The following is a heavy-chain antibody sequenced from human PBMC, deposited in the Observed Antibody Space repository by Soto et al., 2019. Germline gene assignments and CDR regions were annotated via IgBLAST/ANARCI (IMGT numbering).Heavy chain of an antibody. V-gene: IGHV1-69*06. CDR2: ISPIFGKP. J-gene: IGHJ5*02. CDR1: GYTFTSYG. D-gene: IGHD2-15*01. CDR3: ARGLECRGYCLDKPTWFAP. Sequence: SVKVSCKASGYTFTSYGISWVRQAPGQGPEWMGRISPIFGKPYYAQKFQGRVTITADTSTSTVYMELSSLRSDDTAVYFCARGLECRGYCLDKPTWFAPWGQGTLVTVSS.